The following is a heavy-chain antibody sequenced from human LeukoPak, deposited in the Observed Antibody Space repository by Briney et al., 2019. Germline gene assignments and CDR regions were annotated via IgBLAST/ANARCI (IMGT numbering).Heavy chain of an antibody. CDR1: GFIFSSYG. CDR2: IRYDGSNK. V-gene: IGHV3-30*02. CDR3: AKDQNFRELDYFDY. J-gene: IGHJ4*02. D-gene: IGHD1-26*01. Sequence: PGGSLRLSCAASGFIFSSYGMHWVRQAPGKGLEWVAFIRYDGSNKYYADSVKGRFTISRDNSKNTLYLQMNSLRAEDTAVYYCAKDQNFRELDYFDYWGQGTLVTVSS.